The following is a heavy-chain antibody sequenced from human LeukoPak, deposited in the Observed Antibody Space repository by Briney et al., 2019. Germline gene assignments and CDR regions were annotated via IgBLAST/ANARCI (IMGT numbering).Heavy chain of an antibody. CDR3: ARSTFSSSWNL. CDR1: GGSISTYY. D-gene: IGHD6-13*01. V-gene: IGHV4-59*08. Sequence: SETLSLTCTVSGGSISTYYWSWVRQPLGKGLEWIAYMYYTGSTYYNPSLKGRATLSVDTSRNQFSLKLDATTAADTAIYYCARSTFSSSWNLWGQGTLVTVSS. CDR2: MYYTGST. J-gene: IGHJ4*02.